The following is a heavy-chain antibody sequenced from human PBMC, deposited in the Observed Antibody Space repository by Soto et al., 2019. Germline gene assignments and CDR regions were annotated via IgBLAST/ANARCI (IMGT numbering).Heavy chain of an antibody. V-gene: IGHV1-46*02. CDR2: INPSGGNT. D-gene: IGHD2-15*01. CDR1: GYTFNRYY. J-gene: IGHJ6*02. Sequence: QVQLVQSGAEVKKPGASVKVSCKASGYTFNRYYMQCVRQAPGQGLECMGIINPSGGNTIYTQKSHGGVTMTRDTLQSTGAMEESSLSSHQTCVYYGARNRYCSGGSCHRDYSMHAWRQATTVTVSS. CDR3: ARNRYCSGGSCHRDYSMHA.